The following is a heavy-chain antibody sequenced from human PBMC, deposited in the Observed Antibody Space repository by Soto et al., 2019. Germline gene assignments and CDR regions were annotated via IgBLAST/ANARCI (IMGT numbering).Heavy chain of an antibody. CDR1: GGSISSYY. J-gene: IGHJ6*02. CDR3: ASKRGNGMDV. D-gene: IGHD3-10*01. V-gene: IGHV4-59*01. Sequence: PSETLSLTCTVSGGSISSYYWSWIRQPPGKGLEWIGYIYYSGSTNYNPSLKSRVTISVDTSKNQFSLKLSSVTAADTVVYYCASKRGNGMDVWGQGTTVTVSS. CDR2: IYYSGST.